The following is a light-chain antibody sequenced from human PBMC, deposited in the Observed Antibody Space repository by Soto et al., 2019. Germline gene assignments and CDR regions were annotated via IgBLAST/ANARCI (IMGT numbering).Light chain of an antibody. CDR2: GAS. CDR3: QQYGSSPKYT. Sequence: EIVLTQSPGTLSLSPGERATLSCRASQSVSSSYLAWYQQKPGQAPRLLIYGASSRATGIPDRFSGSGSGTDLTLTISRLEPEDFAVHYCQQYGSSPKYTFGQGTKLEIK. J-gene: IGKJ2*01. CDR1: QSVSSSY. V-gene: IGKV3-20*01.